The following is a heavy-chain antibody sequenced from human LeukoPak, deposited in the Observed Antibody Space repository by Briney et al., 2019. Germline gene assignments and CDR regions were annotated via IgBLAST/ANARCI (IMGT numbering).Heavy chain of an antibody. D-gene: IGHD2-2*02. V-gene: IGHV3-7*01. CDR1: GFTFSSYS. J-gene: IGHJ1*01. Sequence: GGSLRLSCAASGFTFSSYSMNWVRQAPGKGLEWVANIKQDGGEKYYVDSVKGRFTISRDNAKNSLYLQMNSLRAEDTAVYYCARSTAVPHFQDWGQGTLVTVSS. CDR2: IKQDGGEK. CDR3: ARSTAVPHFQD.